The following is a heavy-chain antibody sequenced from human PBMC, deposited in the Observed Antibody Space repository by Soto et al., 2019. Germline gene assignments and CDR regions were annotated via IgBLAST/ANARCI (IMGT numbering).Heavy chain of an antibody. CDR2: ITATGGGI. CDR1: GFTFNNFV. D-gene: IGHD2-2*01. V-gene: IGHV3-23*01. CDR3: AKGTSSNSPFDY. Sequence: EVQLLESGGGLVQPGGSLRLSCAASGFTFNNFVKSWVRQAPGRGLEWVSSITATGGGIYYADSVKGRFTISRDNSKNTMYLQMNSLRAEDTAVYYCAKGTSSNSPFDYWGQGALVTVSS. J-gene: IGHJ4*02.